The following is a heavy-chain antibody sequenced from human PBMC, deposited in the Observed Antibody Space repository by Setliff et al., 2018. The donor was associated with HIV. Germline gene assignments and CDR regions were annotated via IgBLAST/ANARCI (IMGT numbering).Heavy chain of an antibody. CDR1: GDSVSNSSYY. J-gene: IGHJ4*02. V-gene: IGHV4-39*07. Sequence: SLTCSVSGDSVSNSSYYWGWIRQPPGKGLEWIGNVYYTGSTYYNPSLKSRVTMSVGTSTTPFSLKLTSPTAPDTAVHSFTRRGGTRGPFHHWGQGTLVPVSS. CDR3: TRRGGTRGPFHH. D-gene: IGHD5-12*01. CDR2: VYYTGST.